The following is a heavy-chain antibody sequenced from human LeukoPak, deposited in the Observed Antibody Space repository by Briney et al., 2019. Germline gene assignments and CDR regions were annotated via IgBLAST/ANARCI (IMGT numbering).Heavy chain of an antibody. CDR3: ARAPGYSSSSGGLDP. D-gene: IGHD6-6*01. J-gene: IGHJ5*02. CDR1: GGSFSGYY. V-gene: IGHV4-34*01. CDR2: INRSGST. Sequence: SETLSLTCAVYGGSFSGYYWSWIRQPPGKGLEWIGEINRSGSTNYNPSLKSRVTISVDTSKNQFSLKLSSVTAADTAVYYYARAPGYSSSSGGLDPWGQGTLVTVSS.